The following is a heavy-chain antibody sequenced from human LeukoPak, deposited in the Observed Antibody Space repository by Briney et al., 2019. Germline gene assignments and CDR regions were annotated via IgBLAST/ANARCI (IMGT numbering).Heavy chain of an antibody. V-gene: IGHV3-66*03. CDR3: ARDKAVAAPFDY. CDR2: IYVNGST. D-gene: IGHD6-19*01. J-gene: IGHJ4*02. CDR1: GFNVRSAY. Sequence: PGGSLRLSCAASGFNVRSAYMTWIRQAPGKALEWVSIIYVNGSTYYADSVKGRFTISRDNSKNTLFLQIHSLRAEDAAVYYCARDKAVAAPFDYWGQGTLVTVSS.